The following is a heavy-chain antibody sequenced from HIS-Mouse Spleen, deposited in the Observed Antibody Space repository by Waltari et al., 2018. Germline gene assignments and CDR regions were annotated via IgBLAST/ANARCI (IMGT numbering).Heavy chain of an antibody. J-gene: IGHJ4*02. D-gene: IGHD6-19*01. CDR3: AREGSGWYYFDY. V-gene: IGHV1-69*01. CDR2: IIPIFGTA. Sequence: QLQLVQSGAAVNKPGSSVKLSCKASGGSFSSCAISWVGQAPGQRLEWMGGIIPIFGTANYAQRFQGRVTITADESTSTAYMELSSLRSEDTAVYYCAREGSGWYYFDYWGQGTLVTVSS. CDR1: GGSFSSCA.